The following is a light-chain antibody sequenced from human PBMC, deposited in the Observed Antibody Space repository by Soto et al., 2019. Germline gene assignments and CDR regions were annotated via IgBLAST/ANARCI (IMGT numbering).Light chain of an antibody. CDR1: QDIYSW. J-gene: IGKJ1*01. CDR3: QRYNSNSRT. V-gene: IGKV1-5*01. Sequence: DIQLTQSPSTLSASVGDRVTITCRASQDIYSWVAWYQQKPGKAPKFLIYDASILQSGVSSRFSGSGSGTEFTLTISSLQPDDFATYYCQRYNSNSRTFGQGTTVDFK. CDR2: DAS.